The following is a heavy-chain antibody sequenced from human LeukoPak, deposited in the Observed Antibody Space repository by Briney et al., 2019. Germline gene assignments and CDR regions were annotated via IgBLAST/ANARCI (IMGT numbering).Heavy chain of an antibody. J-gene: IGHJ6*02. D-gene: IGHD6-13*01. CDR1: GGTFSSYA. Sequence: ASVKVSCKASGGTFSSYAISWVRQAPGQGLEWMGGIISIFGTANYAQKFQGRVTITADESTSTAYMELSSLRSEDTAVYYCARDRIADYYGMDVWGQGTTVTVSS. CDR2: IISIFGTA. V-gene: IGHV1-69*01. CDR3: ARDRIADYYGMDV.